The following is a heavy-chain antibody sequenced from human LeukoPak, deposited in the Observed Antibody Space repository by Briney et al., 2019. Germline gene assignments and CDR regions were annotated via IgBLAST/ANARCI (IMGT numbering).Heavy chain of an antibody. J-gene: IGHJ6*04. V-gene: IGHV3-30*18. D-gene: IGHD6-13*01. CDR3: AKTSSWFLGDV. CDR2: ISYDGSNK. Sequence: PGRSLRLSCAASGFTFSSYGMHWVRQAPGKGLEWVAVISYDGSNKYYADSVKGGFTISRDNSKNTLYLQMNSLRAEDTAVYYCAKTSSWFLGDVWGKGTTVTVSS. CDR1: GFTFSSYG.